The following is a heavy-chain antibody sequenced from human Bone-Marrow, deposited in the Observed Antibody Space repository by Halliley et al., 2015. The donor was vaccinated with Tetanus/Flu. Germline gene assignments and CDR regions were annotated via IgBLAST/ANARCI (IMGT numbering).Heavy chain of an antibody. V-gene: IGHV4-59*08. CDR3: ARGLRDYVSGNYYNWFDP. Sequence: TLSLTCTVSGGSISSNYWSWIRQPPGKGLEWIGYIHYSGSTYYNPSLKSRVTISVDTSKNQFSLKLSSVTAADTAVYCCARGLRDYVSGNYYNWFDPWGQGTLVTVSS. J-gene: IGHJ5*02. D-gene: IGHD3-10*01. CDR1: GGSISSNY. CDR2: IHYSGST.